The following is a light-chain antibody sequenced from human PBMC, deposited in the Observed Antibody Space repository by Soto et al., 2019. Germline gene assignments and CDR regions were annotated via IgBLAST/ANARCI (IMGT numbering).Light chain of an antibody. Sequence: EIMMTQSPATLSVSPGERATLSCRASQSISGNLAWYQQKPGQAPGLLIYAASTRATGIPARFSGSGSGTEFTLTISSLQSEDFAVYYCQQYNNWPRTVGQGTKVEIK. CDR1: QSISGN. V-gene: IGKV3-15*01. J-gene: IGKJ1*01. CDR3: QQYNNWPRT. CDR2: AAS.